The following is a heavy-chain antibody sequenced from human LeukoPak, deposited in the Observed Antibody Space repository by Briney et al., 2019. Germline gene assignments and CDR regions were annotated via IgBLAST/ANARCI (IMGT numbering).Heavy chain of an antibody. CDR3: ARTGTGCSSTSCYWDYYYYYMDV. J-gene: IGHJ6*03. D-gene: IGHD2-2*01. CDR2: IYPGDSDT. CDR1: GYSFTSYW. Sequence: GESLKISCKGSGYSFTSYWIGWVRQMPGKGLEWMGIIYPGDSDTGYSPSFQGQVTISADKSISTAYLQWSSLKASDTAMYYCARTGTGCSSTSCYWDYYYYYMDVWGKGTTVTVSS. V-gene: IGHV5-51*01.